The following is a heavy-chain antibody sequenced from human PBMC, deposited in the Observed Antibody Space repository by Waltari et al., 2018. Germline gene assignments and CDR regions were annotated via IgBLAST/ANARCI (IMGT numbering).Heavy chain of an antibody. V-gene: IGHV4-39*07. CDR1: GYYITNTNYP. Sequence: QLQLQESGPGLVKPSETRSLARTASGYYITNTNYPWAWIRQPPGTGLQWIATIFFNGTSYYNPSLKSRVLISVDTSKNQFSLRVTSVTVADTAVYFCARRVGDVLTGWPEFFDYWGQGNMVIVSP. CDR2: IFFNGTS. D-gene: IGHD3-9*01. J-gene: IGHJ4*02. CDR3: ARRVGDVLTGWPEFFDY.